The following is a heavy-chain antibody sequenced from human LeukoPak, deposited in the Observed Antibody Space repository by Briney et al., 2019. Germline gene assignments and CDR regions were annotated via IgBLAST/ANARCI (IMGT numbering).Heavy chain of an antibody. D-gene: IGHD5-24*01. CDR1: GFTFSSYA. Sequence: PGGSLRLSCAASGFTFSSYAMHWVRQAPGKGLEWVAVISYDGSNKYYADSVKGRFTISRDNSKNTLYLQMNSLRAEDTAVYYCARAALQMGNEAFDIWGQGTMVTVSS. CDR2: ISYDGSNK. J-gene: IGHJ3*02. CDR3: ARAALQMGNEAFDI. V-gene: IGHV3-30-3*01.